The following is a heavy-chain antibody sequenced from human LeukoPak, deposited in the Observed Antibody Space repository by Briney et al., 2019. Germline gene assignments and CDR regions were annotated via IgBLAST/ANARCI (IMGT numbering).Heavy chain of an antibody. CDR2: IHYSGAT. CDR1: GGSITGYY. Sequence: SETLSLTCAVYGGSITGYYWSWIRQTPGRGLEWVGEIHYSGATSYDPSLKSRATISTDTSKNHFSLRLSSVTAADTAVYFCARGNILTGYCFDFWGQGALVTVSS. V-gene: IGHV4-34*01. J-gene: IGHJ4*02. D-gene: IGHD3-9*01. CDR3: ARGNILTGYCFDF.